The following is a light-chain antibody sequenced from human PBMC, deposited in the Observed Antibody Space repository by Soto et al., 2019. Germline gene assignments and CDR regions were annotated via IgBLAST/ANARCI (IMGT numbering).Light chain of an antibody. Sequence: ALRMTQSPSSFSASTGDRVTITCRASQGISGYLAWYQQRPGKPPNLLIYAASTLQSGVPSRFSGSGSGTDFTLTISCLQSEDFATYYCQQYYSYPRTFGQGTKVEI. CDR1: QGISGY. J-gene: IGKJ1*01. V-gene: IGKV1-8*01. CDR2: AAS. CDR3: QQYYSYPRT.